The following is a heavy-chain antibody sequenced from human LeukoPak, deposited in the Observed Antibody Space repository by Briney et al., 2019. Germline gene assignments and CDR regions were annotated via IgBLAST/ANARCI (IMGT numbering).Heavy chain of an antibody. V-gene: IGHV3-43*02. CDR2: SSGDGDRT. CDR1: DITFSTYN. CDR3: ARGDRRTDYYGSGTYYNFDH. Sequence: GGSLRLSCAASDITFSTYNMHWVRQAPGKGLEWICLSSGDGDRTSYADSVKGRFTISRDDAKNSLYLQMNSLRADDTAVYYCARGDRRTDYYGSGTYYNFDHWGQGVLVTVSS. D-gene: IGHD3-10*01. J-gene: IGHJ4*02.